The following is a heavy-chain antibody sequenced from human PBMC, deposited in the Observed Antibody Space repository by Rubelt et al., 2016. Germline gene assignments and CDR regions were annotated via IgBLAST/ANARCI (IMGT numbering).Heavy chain of an antibody. CDR3: ARGYLSNSFDY. Sequence: QPGGSLSLSCEASGFTLGGHAMNWVRQVPGKGLEWISYISSSSGNIWYADSVKGRFTVSRDNAKNSLYLQMDNLRAEDTAVYYCARGYLSNSFDYWGQGTLVTVSS. D-gene: IGHD4-11*01. CDR2: ISSSSGNI. CDR1: GFTLGGHA. V-gene: IGHV3-48*01. J-gene: IGHJ4*02.